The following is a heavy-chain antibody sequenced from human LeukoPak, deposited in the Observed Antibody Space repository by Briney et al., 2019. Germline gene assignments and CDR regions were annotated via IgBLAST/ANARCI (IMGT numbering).Heavy chain of an antibody. CDR1: GFTFDDYA. CDR2: ISWNSGSI. Sequence: SGGSLRLSCAASGFTFDDYAMHWVRQAPGKGLEWVSGISWNSGSIGYADSVKGRFTISRDNAKNSLYLQMNSLRAEDTALYYCAKDMRLGVAAAVFDAFDIWGQGTMVTVSS. D-gene: IGHD6-13*01. CDR3: AKDMRLGVAAAVFDAFDI. J-gene: IGHJ3*02. V-gene: IGHV3-9*01.